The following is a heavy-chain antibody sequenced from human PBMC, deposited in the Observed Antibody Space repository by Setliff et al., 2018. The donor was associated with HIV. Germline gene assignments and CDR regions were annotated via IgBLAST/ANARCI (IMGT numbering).Heavy chain of an antibody. CDR3: ARGRSITIFGVAYFDF. CDR1: GGSISTSNW. J-gene: IGHJ4*02. CDR2: IYHSGST. Sequence: SETLSLTCVVSGGSISTSNWWSWVRQPPGKGLEWIGEIYHSGSTNYNSSLKSRVTISVDKSKNLFSLKLSSVTAADTAMYYCARGRSITIFGVAYFDFWGQGTQVTVSS. D-gene: IGHD3-3*01. V-gene: IGHV4-4*02.